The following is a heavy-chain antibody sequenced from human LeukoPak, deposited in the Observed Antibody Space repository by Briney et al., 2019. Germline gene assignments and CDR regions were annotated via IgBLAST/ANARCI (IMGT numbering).Heavy chain of an antibody. D-gene: IGHD2/OR15-2a*01. CDR3: ARLPERIYSFYYVDV. V-gene: IGHV5-51*01. CDR2: IYPGDSDT. Sequence: GESLKISCQGSGYTFANFWIAWVRQMPGKGLEWMGIIYPGDSDTRYSPSFQGQVTISADKSISTAYLQWSSLQASDTATYYCARLPERIYSFYYVDVWGKGTTVTVSS. CDR1: GYTFANFW. J-gene: IGHJ6*03.